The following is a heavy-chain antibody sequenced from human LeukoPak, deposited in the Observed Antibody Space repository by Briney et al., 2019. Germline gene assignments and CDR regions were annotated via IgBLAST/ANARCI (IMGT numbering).Heavy chain of an antibody. CDR1: GFIVSDSY. CDR2: IYSSGTT. Sequence: PGGSLRLSCAASGFIVSDSYMSWVRQAPGKGLEWVSVIYSSGTTYYAESVKGRFTISRDNSKNTLYLQMNSLRAEDTAVYYCAREVAADDAFDIWGQGTMVTVSS. J-gene: IGHJ3*02. CDR3: AREVAADDAFDI. V-gene: IGHV3-66*01. D-gene: IGHD2-15*01.